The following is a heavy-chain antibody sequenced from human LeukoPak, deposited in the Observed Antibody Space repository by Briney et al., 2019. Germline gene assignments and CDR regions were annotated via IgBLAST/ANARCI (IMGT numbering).Heavy chain of an antibody. J-gene: IGHJ6*03. D-gene: IGHD1-26*01. CDR2: ISSSGSTI. Sequence: GGSLRLSCAASGFTFSDYYMSRIRQAPGKGLEWVSYISSSGSTIYYADSVKGRFTISRDNAKNSLYLQMNSLRAEDTAVYYCARVREYYYYYYMDVWGKGTTVTVSS. V-gene: IGHV3-11*01. CDR3: ARVREYYYYYYMDV. CDR1: GFTFSDYY.